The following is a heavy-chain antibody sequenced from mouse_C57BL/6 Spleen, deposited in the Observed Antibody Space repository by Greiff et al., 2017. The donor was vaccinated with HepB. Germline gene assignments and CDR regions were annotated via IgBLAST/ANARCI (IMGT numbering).Heavy chain of an antibody. Sequence: VHVKQSGPVLVKPGASVKMSCKASGYTFTDYYMNWVKQSHGKSLEWIGVINPYNGGTSYNQKFKGKATLTVDKSSSTAYMELNSLTSEDSAVYYCSKGGSYWFAYWGQGTLVTVSA. J-gene: IGHJ3*01. V-gene: IGHV1-19*01. D-gene: IGHD1-1*02. CDR2: INPYNGGT. CDR3: SKGGSYWFAY. CDR1: GYTFTDYY.